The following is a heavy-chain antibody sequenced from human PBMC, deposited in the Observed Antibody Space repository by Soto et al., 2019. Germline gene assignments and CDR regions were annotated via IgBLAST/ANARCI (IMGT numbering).Heavy chain of an antibody. CDR3: ARWDLNFDY. D-gene: IGHD1-26*01. CDR1: GYTFTSYT. J-gene: IGHJ4*02. V-gene: IGHV1-3*01. Sequence: QVQLVQSGAEVKMPGASVKVSCKASGYTFTSYTVHWVRQAPGQRLEWMGWINAGNGNTKYSHNFQGRLTINRDTSASSVYMELSSLTSEDTAVYYCARWDLNFDYWGQGTLVTVSS. CDR2: INAGNGNT.